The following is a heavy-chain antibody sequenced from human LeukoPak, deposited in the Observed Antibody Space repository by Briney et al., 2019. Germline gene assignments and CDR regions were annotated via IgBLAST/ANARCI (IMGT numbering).Heavy chain of an antibody. J-gene: IGHJ4*02. CDR1: GFTFSTAW. CDR3: STDRKLGADFDY. D-gene: IGHD1-26*01. CDR2: IKSKADGGTM. Sequence: GGSLRLSCAASGFTFSTAWMSWVRQAPGKGLEWVGRIKSKADGGTMDYAAPVKGRVTISRDDSKNTLYLQVDSLKTEDTAVYYCSTDRKLGADFDYWGQGTLVTVS. V-gene: IGHV3-15*01.